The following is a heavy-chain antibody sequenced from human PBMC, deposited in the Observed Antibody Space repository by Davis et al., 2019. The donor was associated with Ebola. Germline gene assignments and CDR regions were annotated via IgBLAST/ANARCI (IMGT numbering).Heavy chain of an antibody. Sequence: ASVKVSCKASGYTFTSYYMHWVRQAPGQGLERMGIINPSGGSTSYAQKFQGRVTMTRDTSTSTVYMELSSLRSEDTAVYYCARGLAARYYYYYYGMDVWGQETTVTVSS. J-gene: IGHJ6*01. CDR3: ARGLAARYYYYYYGMDV. V-gene: IGHV1-46*03. D-gene: IGHD6-6*01. CDR1: GYTFTSYY. CDR2: INPSGGST.